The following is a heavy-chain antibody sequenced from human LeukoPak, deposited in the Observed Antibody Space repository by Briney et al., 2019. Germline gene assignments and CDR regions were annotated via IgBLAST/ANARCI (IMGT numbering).Heavy chain of an antibody. CDR2: ISGSGGST. V-gene: IGHV3-23*01. J-gene: IGHJ4*02. Sequence: GGSLRLSCAASGFTFSSYAMSWVRQAPGKGLEWVSAISGSGGSTYYADSVKGRFTISRDNSKNTLYLQMNSLRAEDTAVYYCAKSLTGGDSYYSDYWGQGTLVTVSS. D-gene: IGHD2-21*02. CDR1: GFTFSSYA. CDR3: AKSLTGGDSYYSDY.